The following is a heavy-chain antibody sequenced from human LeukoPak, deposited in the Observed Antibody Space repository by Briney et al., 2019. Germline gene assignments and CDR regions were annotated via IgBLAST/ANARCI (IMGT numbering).Heavy chain of an antibody. V-gene: IGHV3-11*01. CDR2: ISSSGSTI. Sequence: PGGSLRLSCAASGFTFSDYYMSWIRQAPGKGLEWVSYISSSGSTIYYADSVKGRFTISRDNAKNSLYLQMNSLRAEDTAVYYCAREGRYFDWFAEGSRFDPWGQGTLVTVSS. CDR3: AREGRYFDWFAEGSRFDP. D-gene: IGHD3-9*01. J-gene: IGHJ5*02. CDR1: GFTFSDYY.